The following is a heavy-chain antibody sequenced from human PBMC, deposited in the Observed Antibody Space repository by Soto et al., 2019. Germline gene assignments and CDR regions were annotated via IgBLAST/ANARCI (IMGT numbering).Heavy chain of an antibody. CDR3: AKGGVQGVLVVALDY. Sequence: GGSLRLSCAASGFTFSSYAMHWVRQAPGKGLEWVAVISYDGSEKNYADSVKGRFTISRDNSKNTLYVQMNTLKAEDTAVYYCAKGGVQGVLVVALDYWGQGTRVTVSS. CDR1: GFTFSSYA. V-gene: IGHV3-30*18. CDR2: ISYDGSEK. J-gene: IGHJ4*02. D-gene: IGHD3-10*01.